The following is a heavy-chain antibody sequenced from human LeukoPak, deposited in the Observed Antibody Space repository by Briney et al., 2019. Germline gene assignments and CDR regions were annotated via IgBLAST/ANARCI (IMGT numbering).Heavy chain of an antibody. J-gene: IGHJ6*02. V-gene: IGHV1-46*01. Sequence: ASVKVSCKASGYTFTSYYMHWVRQAPGQGLEWMGIINPSGGSTSYAQKFQGRVTMNRDTSTNTVYMELSSLRSEDTAVYYCASEGLVTVTTFHYYYGMDVWGQGTTVTVSS. CDR1: GYTFTSYY. D-gene: IGHD4-17*01. CDR3: ASEGLVTVTTFHYYYGMDV. CDR2: INPSGGST.